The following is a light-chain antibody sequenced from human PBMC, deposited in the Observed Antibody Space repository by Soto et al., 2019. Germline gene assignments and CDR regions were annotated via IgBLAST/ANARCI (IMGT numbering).Light chain of an antibody. CDR1: SSNIGAGYD. CDR3: QSYDSSLSGSVV. Sequence: QSVLTQPTSVSGAPGQRVTIYCTGSSSNIGAGYDVHWYQQLPGTAPKLLIYGNSNRPSGVPDRFSGSKSGTSASLAITGLQAEDEADYYCQSYDSSLSGSVVFGGGTKVTVL. V-gene: IGLV1-40*01. CDR2: GNS. J-gene: IGLJ2*01.